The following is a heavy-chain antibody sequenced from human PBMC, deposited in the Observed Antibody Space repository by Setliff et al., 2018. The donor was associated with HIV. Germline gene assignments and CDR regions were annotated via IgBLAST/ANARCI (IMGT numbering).Heavy chain of an antibody. CDR3: TRRQWGTSGYYEFFQQ. Sequence: SETLSLTCSVSGATISRHFWSWIRQSPGKGLEWIGTVYDSGVTKYNPSLQTRVRVSVDTSKSHLSLSLTSVTPADTAVYYCTRRQWGTSGYYEFFQQWGQGSLVTVSS. V-gene: IGHV4-59*11. D-gene: IGHD3-3*01. J-gene: IGHJ1*01. CDR1: GATISRHF. CDR2: VYDSGVT.